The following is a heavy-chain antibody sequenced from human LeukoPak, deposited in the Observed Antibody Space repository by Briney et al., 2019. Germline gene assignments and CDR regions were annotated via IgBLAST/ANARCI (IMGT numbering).Heavy chain of an antibody. Sequence: PGGSLRLSCAASGFTFSSYWMSWVRQAPGKGLEWVANIKDDGSEKYYVDSVKGRFTISKDDAKNSLYLQMNSLRAEDTAVYYCARARDSSWDYWGQGTLVTVSS. V-gene: IGHV3-7*03. CDR2: IKDDGSEK. D-gene: IGHD6-13*01. J-gene: IGHJ4*02. CDR3: ARARDSSWDY. CDR1: GFTFSSYW.